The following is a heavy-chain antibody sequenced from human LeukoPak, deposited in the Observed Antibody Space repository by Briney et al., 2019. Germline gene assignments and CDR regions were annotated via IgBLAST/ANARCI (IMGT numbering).Heavy chain of an antibody. CDR1: GGSISSSSYY. Sequence: SETLSLTCTVSGGSISSSSYYWGWIRQPPGKGLEWIGSIYYSGSTYYNPSLKSRVTISVDTSKNQFSLKLSSVTAADTAVYYCAGEELGYCSGGSCSKPVVGMAWFDPWGQGTLVTVSS. D-gene: IGHD2-15*01. CDR3: AGEELGYCSGGSCSKPVVGMAWFDP. J-gene: IGHJ5*02. V-gene: IGHV4-39*02. CDR2: IYYSGST.